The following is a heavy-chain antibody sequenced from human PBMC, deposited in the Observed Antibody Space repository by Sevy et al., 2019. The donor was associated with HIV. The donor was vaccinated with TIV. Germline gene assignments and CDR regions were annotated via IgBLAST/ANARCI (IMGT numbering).Heavy chain of an antibody. V-gene: IGHV3-30*18. Sequence: GGSLRLSCAASGFTFSSYGMHWVRQAPGKGLEWVAVISYDGSNKYYVDSVKGRFTISRDNSKNTLYLQMNSLRAEDTAVYYCAKGLDYYDSSGHAFDIWGQGTMVTVSS. J-gene: IGHJ3*02. CDR3: AKGLDYYDSSGHAFDI. CDR1: GFTFSSYG. D-gene: IGHD3-22*01. CDR2: ISYDGSNK.